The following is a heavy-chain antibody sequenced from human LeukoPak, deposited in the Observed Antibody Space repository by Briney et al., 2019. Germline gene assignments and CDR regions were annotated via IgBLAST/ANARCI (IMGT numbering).Heavy chain of an antibody. D-gene: IGHD6-19*01. J-gene: IGHJ4*02. Sequence: SETLSLACTVSGGSISSYYWSWIRQPPGKGLEWIGYIYYSGSTNYNPSLKSRVTISVDTSKNQFSLKLSSVTAADTAVYYCARKGYSSWDWGQGTLVTVSS. CDR2: IYYSGST. CDR1: GGSISSYY. CDR3: ARKGYSSWD. V-gene: IGHV4-59*08.